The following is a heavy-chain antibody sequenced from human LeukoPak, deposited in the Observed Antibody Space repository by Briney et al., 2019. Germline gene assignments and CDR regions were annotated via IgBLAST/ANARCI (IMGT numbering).Heavy chain of an antibody. CDR2: ISGSGGST. V-gene: IGHV3-23*01. Sequence: GGSLRLSCVASGFTFDSYAMSWVRQAPGKGLEWVSAISGSGGSTYYADSVKGRFTISRDNSKNTLFLQMDSLRAGDTAVYYCAKDRESGNYFEYFQHWGQGTLVTVSS. D-gene: IGHD1-26*01. CDR1: GFTFDSYA. J-gene: IGHJ1*01. CDR3: AKDRESGNYFEYFQH.